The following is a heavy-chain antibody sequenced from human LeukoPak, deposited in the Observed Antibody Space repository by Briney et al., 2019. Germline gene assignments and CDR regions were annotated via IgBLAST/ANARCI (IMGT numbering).Heavy chain of an antibody. CDR1: GFTFSSYA. CDR2: ISYDGSNK. V-gene: IGHV3-30*04. CDR3: ARDRYYYDSSGEGFIDY. J-gene: IGHJ4*02. D-gene: IGHD3-22*01. Sequence: GRSLRLSCAASGFTFSSYAMHWVRQAPGKGLEWVAVISYDGSNKYYADSVKGRFTISRDNSKNTLYLRMNSLRAEDTAVYYCARDRYYYDSSGEGFIDYWGQGTLVTVSS.